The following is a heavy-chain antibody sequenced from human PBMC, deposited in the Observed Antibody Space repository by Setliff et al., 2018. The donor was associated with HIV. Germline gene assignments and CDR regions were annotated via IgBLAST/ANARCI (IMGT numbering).Heavy chain of an antibody. CDR1: RRPFSGYY. Sequence: PSETLSLTCAVSRRPFSGYYWSWLRQPPWKGLEWIGEINASGSTNYNPSLRSRVTISEDTSKNQISLKLTSVTAADTAVYYCARGSYYETSGYQVYYYYYYMDVWGKGTAVTVSS. D-gene: IGHD3-22*01. CDR3: ARGSYYETSGYQVYYYYYYMDV. V-gene: IGHV4-34*01. CDR2: INASGST. J-gene: IGHJ6*03.